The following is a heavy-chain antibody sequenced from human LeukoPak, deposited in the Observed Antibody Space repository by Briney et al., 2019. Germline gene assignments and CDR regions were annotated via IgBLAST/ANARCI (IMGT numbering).Heavy chain of an antibody. J-gene: IGHJ4*02. D-gene: IGHD3-10*01. V-gene: IGHV3-48*03. CDR2: ISSSGSTI. Sequence: GGSLRLSCAASGFTFSSYEMNWVRQAPGKGLEWVSYISSSGSTIYYADSVKGPFTIPRDNAKNSLYLQMNSLRAEDTAVYYCARAHPTIYYGPGEYFDYWGQGTLVTVSS. CDR3: ARAHPTIYYGPGEYFDY. CDR1: GFTFSSYE.